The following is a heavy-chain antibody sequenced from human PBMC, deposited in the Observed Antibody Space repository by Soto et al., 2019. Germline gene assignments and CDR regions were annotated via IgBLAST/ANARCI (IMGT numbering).Heavy chain of an antibody. CDR2: ISYDGSNK. CDR1: GFTFSSYG. V-gene: IGHV3-30*18. Sequence: QVQLVESGGGVVQPGRSLRLSCAASGFTFSSYGMHWVRQAPGKGLEWVAVISYDGSNKYYADSVKGRFTISRDNSKNTLYLQMNSLRAEDTAVYYCAKDGPIAARPGNGIDVRCQGTTVTVSS. D-gene: IGHD6-6*01. J-gene: IGHJ6*02. CDR3: AKDGPIAARPGNGIDV.